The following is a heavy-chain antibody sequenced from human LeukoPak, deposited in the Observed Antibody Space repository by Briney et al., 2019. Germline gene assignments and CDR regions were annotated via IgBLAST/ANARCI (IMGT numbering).Heavy chain of an antibody. D-gene: IGHD5-18*01. Sequence: SETLSLTCTVSGGSISSSSYYWGWIRQPPGKGLEWIGSIYYSGGTYYNPSLKSRVTISVDTSKNQFSLKLSSVTAADTAVYYCARHKRIQLYHFDYWGQGTLVTVSS. V-gene: IGHV4-39*01. J-gene: IGHJ4*02. CDR1: GGSISSSSYY. CDR3: ARHKRIQLYHFDY. CDR2: IYYSGGT.